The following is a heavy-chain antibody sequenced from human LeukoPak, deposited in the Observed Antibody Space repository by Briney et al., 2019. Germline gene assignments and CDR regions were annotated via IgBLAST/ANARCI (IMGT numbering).Heavy chain of an antibody. Sequence: GGPLRLSCAASGFTFRSYGMHWFGQAPGKARDWVGVISYEGSNKYYARSVKGRFTFSRDNSKNTLYLKMDSLRAEDTAVYYCAKDIRIAAVYYYYYMDVWGKGTTVTVSS. D-gene: IGHD6-13*01. V-gene: IGHV3-30*18. J-gene: IGHJ6*03. CDR2: ISYEGSNK. CDR1: GFTFRSYG. CDR3: AKDIRIAAVYYYYYMDV.